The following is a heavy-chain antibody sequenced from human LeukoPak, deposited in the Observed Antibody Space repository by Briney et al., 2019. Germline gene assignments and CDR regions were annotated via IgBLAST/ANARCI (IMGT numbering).Heavy chain of an antibody. V-gene: IGHV3-53*01. J-gene: IGHJ4*02. Sequence: PGGSLRLSCAASGFTVSSNYMNWVRQAPGQGLEWVSVINSGGSTHYADSVKGRFTISRDNSKNTLYLQMNSLRAKDTAVYYCARDLYYYGSGSDNFLYYWGQGTLVTVSS. D-gene: IGHD3-10*01. CDR3: ARDLYYYGSGSDNFLYY. CDR1: GFTVSSNY. CDR2: INSGGST.